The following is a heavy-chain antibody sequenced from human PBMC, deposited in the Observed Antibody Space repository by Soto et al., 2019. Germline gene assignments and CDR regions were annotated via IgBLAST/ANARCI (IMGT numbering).Heavy chain of an antibody. V-gene: IGHV1-18*01. D-gene: IGHD3-22*01. CDR3: ARDRYYDSSGYRGWFDR. Sequence: QVQLVQSGAEVKKPGASVKVSCKASGYTFTSYGISWVRQAPGQGLAWMGWISAYNGNTNYAQKLQGRVTMSTDTSTRTAYREPGSLRSDGASVYYCARDRYYDSSGYRGWFDRWGQGTLVTVSS. CDR1: GYTFTSYG. J-gene: IGHJ5*02. CDR2: ISAYNGNT.